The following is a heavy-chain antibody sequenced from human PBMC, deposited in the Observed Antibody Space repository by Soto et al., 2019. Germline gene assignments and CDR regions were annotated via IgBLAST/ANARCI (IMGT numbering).Heavy chain of an antibody. CDR1: GFTFDICA. Sequence: EVQLLESGGGLLQPGGSLRLSCAASGFTFDICAVSWLRQAPGKGLEWVSAIGCDGNNPNYADSVKGRFTMSRDNSKNTLDLQMDSLRVEDTAVYYCAKERASKSGKFFSDDFDMWGQGTMVTVSS. CDR3: AKERASKSGKFFSDDFDM. J-gene: IGHJ3*02. V-gene: IGHV3-23*01. D-gene: IGHD1-26*01. CDR2: IGCDGNNP.